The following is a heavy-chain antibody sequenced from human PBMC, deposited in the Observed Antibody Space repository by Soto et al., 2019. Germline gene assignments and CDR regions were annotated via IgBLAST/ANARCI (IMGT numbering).Heavy chain of an antibody. CDR3: AKDGDPRYWGRSTCHPAGDY. J-gene: IGHJ4*02. Sequence: QVLLVESGGGVVQPGRSLRLSCAGSGFTFSNYGLHWVRQAPGKGLEWVSFTSFDGSHKYYADSVKGRFTISRDNSNNMLYLAMDSLRAEDTAVYYCAKDGDPRYWGRSTCHPAGDYWGQGTLVTVSS. CDR2: TSFDGSHK. V-gene: IGHV3-30*18. CDR1: GFTFSNYG. D-gene: IGHD2-2*01.